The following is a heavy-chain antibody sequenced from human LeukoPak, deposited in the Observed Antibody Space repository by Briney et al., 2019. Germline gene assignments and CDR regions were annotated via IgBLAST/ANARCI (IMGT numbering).Heavy chain of an antibody. V-gene: IGHV3-23*01. CDR2: ISGSGGST. D-gene: IGHD6-19*01. J-gene: IGHJ4*02. CDR1: GFTFSSYA. CDR3: AKDSYITVGEFDS. Sequence: QPGGSLRLSCAASGFTFSSYAMSWVRQAPGKGLEWVSAISGSGGSTYYADSVKGRFTISRDNSKNILYLQVYRLRAEDTALYYCAKDSYITVGEFDSWGQGTLVTVSS.